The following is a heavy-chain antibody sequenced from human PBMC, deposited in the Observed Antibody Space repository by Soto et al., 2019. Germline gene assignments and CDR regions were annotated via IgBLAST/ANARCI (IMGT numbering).Heavy chain of an antibody. V-gene: IGHV3-21*01. D-gene: IGHD1-26*01. Sequence: PGGSLRLSCAASGFTFSSYSMNWVRQAPGKGLEWVSSISSSSYIYYADSVKGRFTISRDNAKNSLYLQMNSLRAEDTAVYYCARAPSGYAFDIWGQGTMVTVSS. CDR1: GFTFSSYS. J-gene: IGHJ3*02. CDR3: ARAPSGYAFDI. CDR2: ISSSSYI.